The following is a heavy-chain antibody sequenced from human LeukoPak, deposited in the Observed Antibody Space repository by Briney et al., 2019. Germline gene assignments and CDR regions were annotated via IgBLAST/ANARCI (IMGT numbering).Heavy chain of an antibody. D-gene: IGHD3-22*01. J-gene: IGHJ4*02. CDR3: AKNYYDSSGYRALDY. CDR2: INPNSGGT. Sequence: ASVKVSCKASGYTFTGYYMHWVRQAPGQGLEWMGRINPNSGGTNYAQKFQGRVTMTRDTSISTAYMELSRLRSDDTAVYYCAKNYYDSSGYRALDYWGQGTLVTVSS. V-gene: IGHV1-2*06. CDR1: GYTFTGYY.